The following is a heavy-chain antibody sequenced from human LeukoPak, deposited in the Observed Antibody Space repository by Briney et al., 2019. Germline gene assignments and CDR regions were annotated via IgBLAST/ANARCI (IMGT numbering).Heavy chain of an antibody. CDR3: AKSTYYYDSSGYYSEYFQH. CDR2: ISWNSGSI. D-gene: IGHD3-22*01. Sequence: GRSLRLSCAASGFTFDDYAMHWVRQAPGKGLEWVSGISWNSGSIGYADSVKGRFTISRDNAKNSPYLQMNSLRAEDTALYYCAKSTYYYDSSGYYSEYFQHWGQGTLVTVSS. J-gene: IGHJ1*01. V-gene: IGHV3-9*01. CDR1: GFTFDDYA.